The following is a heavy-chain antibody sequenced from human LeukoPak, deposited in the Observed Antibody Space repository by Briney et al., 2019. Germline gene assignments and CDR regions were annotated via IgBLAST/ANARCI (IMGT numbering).Heavy chain of an antibody. D-gene: IGHD3-10*01. CDR1: GGSISSSSYY. CDR2: IYYSGST. J-gene: IGHJ4*02. Sequence: SETLSLTCTVSGGSISSSSYYWGWIRQPPGKGLEWIGSIYYSGSTYYNPSLKSRVTISVDTSKNQFSLKLSSVAAADTAVYYCARWGDSEAYGSGSHDKYYFDYWGQGTLVTVSS. CDR3: ARWGDSEAYGSGSHDKYYFDY. V-gene: IGHV4-39*01.